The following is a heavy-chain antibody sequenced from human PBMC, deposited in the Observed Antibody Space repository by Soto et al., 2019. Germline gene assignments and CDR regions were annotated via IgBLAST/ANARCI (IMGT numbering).Heavy chain of an antibody. V-gene: IGHV4-30-4*01. CDR2: IYYSGST. CDR3: ASYGSGSYYNYYYGMDV. J-gene: IGHJ6*02. CDR1: GGSISSGDYY. Sequence: NPSETLSLTCTVPGGSISSGDYYWSWIRQPPGKGLEWIGYIYYSGSTYYNPSLKSRVTISVDTSKNQFSLKLSSVTAADTAVYYCASYGSGSYYNYYYGMDVWGQGTTVTVSS. D-gene: IGHD3-10*01.